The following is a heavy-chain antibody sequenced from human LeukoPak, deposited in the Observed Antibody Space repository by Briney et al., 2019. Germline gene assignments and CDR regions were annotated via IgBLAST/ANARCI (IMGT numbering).Heavy chain of an antibody. D-gene: IGHD1-26*01. CDR1: GYTFTSYD. CDR2: MNPNSGNT. J-gene: IGHJ5*02. CDR3: ARAKFGSYFWSDP. V-gene: IGHV1-8*01. Sequence: ASVKVSCKASGYTFTSYDINWVRQATGQGPEWMGWMNPNSGNTGYAQKFQGRVTMTRNTSISTAYMELSSLRSEDTAVYYCARAKFGSYFWSDPWGQGTLVTVSS.